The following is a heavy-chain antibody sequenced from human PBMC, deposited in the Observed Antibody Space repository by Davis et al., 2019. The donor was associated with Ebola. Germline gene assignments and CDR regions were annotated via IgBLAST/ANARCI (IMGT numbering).Heavy chain of an antibody. CDR1: GFTFSSYD. D-gene: IGHD2-21*02. Sequence: GESLKISCAASGFTFSSYDMHWVRQATGKGLEWVSAIGTAGDTYYPGSVKGRFTISRENAKNSLYLQMNSLRAEDTAVYYCARAAGARGDYYLLDYWGQGTLVTVSS. J-gene: IGHJ4*02. CDR3: ARAAGARGDYYLLDY. V-gene: IGHV3-13*01. CDR2: IGTAGDT.